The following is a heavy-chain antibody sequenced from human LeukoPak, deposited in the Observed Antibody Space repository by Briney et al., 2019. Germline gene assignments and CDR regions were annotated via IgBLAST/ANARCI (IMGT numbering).Heavy chain of an antibody. CDR3: APIQLWISGFDY. CDR2: ISYDGSNK. Sequence: PGGSLRLSCAASGFTSSSYAMHWVRQAPGKGLEWVAVISYDGSNKYYADSVKGRFTISRDNSKNTLYLQMNSLRAEDTAVYYCAPIQLWISGFDYWGQGTLVTVSS. V-gene: IGHV3-30*04. J-gene: IGHJ4*02. CDR1: GFTSSSYA. D-gene: IGHD5-18*01.